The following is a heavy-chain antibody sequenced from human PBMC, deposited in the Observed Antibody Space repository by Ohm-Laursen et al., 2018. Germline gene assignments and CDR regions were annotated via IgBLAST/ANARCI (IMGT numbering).Heavy chain of an antibody. CDR1: GFTFSSSA. V-gene: IGHV3-23*01. J-gene: IGHJ4*02. Sequence: SLRLSCAASGFTFSSSAMSWVRQAPGKGLEWVSVISNSGENTFYADSVKGRFTISRDNSKNTLYLEVSSLRAEDTAVYYCAKGYSDSRYSPIDFWGLGSLVAVSS. CDR3: AKGYSDSRYSPIDF. D-gene: IGHD1-26*01. CDR2: ISNSGENT.